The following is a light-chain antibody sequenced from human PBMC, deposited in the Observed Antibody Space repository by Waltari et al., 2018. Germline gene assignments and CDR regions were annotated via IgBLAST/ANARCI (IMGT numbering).Light chain of an antibody. J-gene: IGKJ2*01. CDR2: KAS. CDR3: QHYNTLPPST. Sequence: DIQMTQSPSTLSASVGDRVTITRRASQSISTWLAWYKQKPGKAPNLLSSKASSLKSGVAVRFSGSGSGTESDLTLNSLQPEAFATYYCQHYNTLPPSTFGHGTKLDI. V-gene: IGKV1-5*03. CDR1: QSISTW.